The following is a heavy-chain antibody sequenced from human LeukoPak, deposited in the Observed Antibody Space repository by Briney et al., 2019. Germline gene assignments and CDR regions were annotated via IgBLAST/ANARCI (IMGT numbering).Heavy chain of an antibody. Sequence: QPGGSLRLSCAASGFTFGSYWMHWVRQAPGKGLVWVSRINIDGSSTSYADSVEGRVTISRDNAKNTLYLQMNSLRAEDTAVYYCARGFGGSSSLGYWGQGTLVTVSS. D-gene: IGHD6-6*01. CDR3: ARGFGGSSSLGY. V-gene: IGHV3-74*01. CDR1: GFTFGSYW. J-gene: IGHJ4*02. CDR2: INIDGSST.